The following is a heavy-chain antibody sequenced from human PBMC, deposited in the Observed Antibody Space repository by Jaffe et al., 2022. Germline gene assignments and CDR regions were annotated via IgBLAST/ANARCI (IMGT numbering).Heavy chain of an antibody. CDR3: ARDPLRFLEWLFETEPIYYYYMDV. CDR2: INAGNGNT. V-gene: IGHV1-3*01. J-gene: IGHJ6*03. CDR1: GYTFTSYA. Sequence: QVQLVQSGAEVKKPGASVKVSCKASGYTFTSYAMHWVRQAPGQRLEWMGWINAGNGNTKYSQKFQGRVTITRDTSASTAYMELSSLRSEDTAVYYCARDPLRFLEWLFETEPIYYYYMDVWGKGTTVTVSS. D-gene: IGHD3-3*01.